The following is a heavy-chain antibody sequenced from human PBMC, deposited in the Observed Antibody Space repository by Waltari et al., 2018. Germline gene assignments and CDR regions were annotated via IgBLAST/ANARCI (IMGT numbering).Heavy chain of an antibody. CDR1: GGTFSSYA. CDR3: ASIGWRPYGSSTNYYYYGMDV. J-gene: IGHJ6*02. D-gene: IGHD3-10*01. V-gene: IGHV1-69*13. CDR2: IIPIFGTA. Sequence: QVQLVQSGAEVKKPGSSVKVSCKASGGTFSSYAISWVRQAPGQGLEWMGGIIPIFGTANYAQKFQGRVTITADESTSTAYMELSSLRSEDTAVYYCASIGWRPYGSSTNYYYYGMDVWGQGTTVTVSS.